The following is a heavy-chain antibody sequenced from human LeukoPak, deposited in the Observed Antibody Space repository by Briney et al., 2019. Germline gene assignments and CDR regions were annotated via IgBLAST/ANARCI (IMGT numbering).Heavy chain of an antibody. CDR3: AKDIRSIVVPPDAMDV. Sequence: GRSLRLSCAASGFTFDDYAMHWVRQAPGKGLEGVSGISWNSDIIGYADSVKGRFTISRDSAKNSLYLQMNSLRPEDTAFYYCAKDIRSIVVPPDAMDVWGQGTTVTVSS. CDR2: ISWNSDII. CDR1: GFTFDDYA. V-gene: IGHV3-9*01. J-gene: IGHJ6*02. D-gene: IGHD2-2*01.